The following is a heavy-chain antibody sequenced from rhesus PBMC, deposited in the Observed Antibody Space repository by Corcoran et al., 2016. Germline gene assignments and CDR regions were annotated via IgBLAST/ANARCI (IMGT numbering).Heavy chain of an antibody. CDR2: SSNGGGST. CDR1: GFTFSDYY. Sequence: EVQLVESGGGLVQPGGSLTVSCAASGFTFSDYYMHWVRQGSGKGREWVSRSSNGGGSTWYADSVKGRFTISRENAKNTLYLQMNSLRAEDTAVYYCARDSSWNYRYGLDAWGQGVVVTVSS. V-gene: IGHV3-59*01. CDR3: ARDSSWNYRYGLDA. D-gene: IGHD1-1*01. J-gene: IGHJ6*01.